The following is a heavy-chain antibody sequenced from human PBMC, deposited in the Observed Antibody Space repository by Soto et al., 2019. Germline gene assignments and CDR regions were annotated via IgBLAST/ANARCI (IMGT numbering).Heavy chain of an antibody. CDR3: VRDRRIYYSDPHDEFVASDYEV. J-gene: IGHJ3*01. V-gene: IGHV1-69*01. D-gene: IGHD3-22*01. CDR1: GGIFGSHG. Sequence: QVQLIQSEAEVKKPGSSVRVSCTASGGIFGSHGFSWVRQAPGQRLEWVGGFIPIFGTLTYTEKFQARVRIAADEATNTAYLDLSSLTSEDAAVYYCVRDRRIYYSDPHDEFVASDYEVWGQGTMVSVSS. CDR2: FIPIFGTL.